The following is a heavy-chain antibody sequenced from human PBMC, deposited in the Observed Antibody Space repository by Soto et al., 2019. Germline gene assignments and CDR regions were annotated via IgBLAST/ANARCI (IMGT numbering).Heavy chain of an antibody. D-gene: IGHD3-3*01. J-gene: IGHJ5*02. CDR3: ARGFPLWFDP. CDR1: GDSVSSNSVA. CDR2: IYYRSKWYN. Sequence: PSQTLSLTCAISGDSVSSNSVAWNWIRQSPSRGLEWLGRIYYRSKWYNDYAVSVKSRININPDTSKNQFSLKLSSVTAEDTAVYYCARGFPLWFDPWGQGTLVTVSS. V-gene: IGHV6-1*01.